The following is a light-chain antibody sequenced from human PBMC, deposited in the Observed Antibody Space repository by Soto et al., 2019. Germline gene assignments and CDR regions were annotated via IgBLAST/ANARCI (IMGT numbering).Light chain of an antibody. V-gene: IGKV3-20*01. CDR1: QSISSDH. CDR2: GAS. CDR3: QHYRSAPFT. J-gene: IGKJ3*01. Sequence: EIVLTQSPGILSLSPGERATLACRASQSISSDHLAWYQQRPGQSPRLLIYGASSRTTGVPDRFSGSGSGTDFTLTISRLEPEDFAVYYCQHYRSAPFTFGPGTNVDIK.